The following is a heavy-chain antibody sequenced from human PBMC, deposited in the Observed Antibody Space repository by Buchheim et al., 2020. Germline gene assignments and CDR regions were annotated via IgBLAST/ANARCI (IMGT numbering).Heavy chain of an antibody. D-gene: IGHD4-11*01. V-gene: IGHV4-31*03. CDR1: GGSINRGGYY. Sequence: QMQLQESGPGLVKPLQTLSLTCTVSGGSINRGGYYWSWIRQHSVRGLEWIGYIYYTGATYYRTSLKSRVSISVDMSKNQFSLRVNSVTAADTAVYFCARDGYNNFGEYFAMDVWGQGT. J-gene: IGHJ6*02. CDR3: ARDGYNNFGEYFAMDV. CDR2: IYYTGAT.